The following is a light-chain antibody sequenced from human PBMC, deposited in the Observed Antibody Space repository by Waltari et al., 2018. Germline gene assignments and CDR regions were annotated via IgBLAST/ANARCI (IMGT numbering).Light chain of an antibody. V-gene: IGLV2-23*02. CDR2: EVS. Sequence: QSALTQPASVSGSPGQSITISCTGTSSDVGNFNLVSWYQQPPGKVPKLIIYEVSKRPSGVSNHFSSSKSGNTASLTIAGLRAEDEADYYCCSYAGSRTYVFGTGTKVTVL. J-gene: IGLJ1*01. CDR3: CSYAGSRTYV. CDR1: SSDVGNFNL.